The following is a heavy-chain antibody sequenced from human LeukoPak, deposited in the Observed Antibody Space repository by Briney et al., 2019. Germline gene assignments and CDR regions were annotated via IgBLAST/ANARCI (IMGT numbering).Heavy chain of an antibody. V-gene: IGHV3-23*01. D-gene: IGHD3-3*01. Sequence: WGSLRLSCAASGFTFNTYAMSWVRQAPGKGLEWVSSISGSGSSTYYANSVKGRFTISRDNSKNTLYLQMNSLRAEDTAVYYCAKDPPGDLTIFGVVIIPTKATPPYWGQGTLVTVSS. CDR1: GFTFNTYA. CDR3: AKDPPGDLTIFGVVIIPTKATPPY. J-gene: IGHJ4*02. CDR2: ISGSGSST.